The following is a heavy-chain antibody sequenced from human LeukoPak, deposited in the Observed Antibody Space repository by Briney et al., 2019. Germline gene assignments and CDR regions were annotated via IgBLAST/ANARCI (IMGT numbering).Heavy chain of an antibody. CDR2: IHTSGNT. J-gene: IGHJ4*02. Sequence: SETLSLTCTVSGGSISNYHWSWIRQPAGKGLEWISQIHTSGNTNYNPPLKSRVTMSIDTPENQLPLTIRSVTAADTAVYYCARRDISSGWSFDYWGQGILVTVSS. CDR1: GGSISNYH. CDR3: ARRDISSGWSFDY. D-gene: IGHD6-19*01. V-gene: IGHV4-4*07.